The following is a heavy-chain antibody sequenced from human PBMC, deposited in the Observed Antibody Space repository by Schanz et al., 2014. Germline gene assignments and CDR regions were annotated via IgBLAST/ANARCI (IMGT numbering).Heavy chain of an antibody. CDR3: AKLSSSGRLAGYFDY. CDR2: FIVDSGNT. J-gene: IGHJ4*02. V-gene: IGHV3-23*04. Sequence: EQLVESGGGLVKPGGSLRLSCAAYGFTLSSYAMHWVRQAPGKGLEWVSGFIVDSGNTYYAGSVKGRFSISRDYSKNTLYLQMSSLRAEDTAIYYCAKLSSSGRLAGYFDYWGQGALVTVSS. D-gene: IGHD6-19*01. CDR1: GFTLSSYA.